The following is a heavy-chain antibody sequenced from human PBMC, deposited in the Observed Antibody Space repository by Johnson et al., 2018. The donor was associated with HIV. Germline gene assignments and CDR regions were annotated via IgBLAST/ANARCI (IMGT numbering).Heavy chain of an antibody. CDR2: ISDDGSNK. CDR3: ARDRRNYYDSSGYPDNDAFDI. Sequence: QVQLVESGGGVVRPGRSLRLSCAASGFTFSSFAMHWVRQAPGKGLEWVAVISDDGSNKYYADSVKGRFTISRDNSKNTLYMQMNSLRAEDTALYYCARDRRNYYDSSGYPDNDAFDIWGQGTMVTVSS. V-gene: IGHV3-30*04. D-gene: IGHD3-22*01. CDR1: GFTFSSFA. J-gene: IGHJ3*02.